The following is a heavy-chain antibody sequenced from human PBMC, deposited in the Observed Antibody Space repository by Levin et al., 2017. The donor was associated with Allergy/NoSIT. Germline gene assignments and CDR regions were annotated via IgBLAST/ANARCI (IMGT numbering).Heavy chain of an antibody. CDR1: GFTFSDYY. J-gene: IGHJ6*02. D-gene: IGHD4-17*01. CDR3: ARGFDDYGDYGPLVDYYYYGMDV. Sequence: GGSLRLSCAASGFTFSDYYMSWIRQAPGKGLEWVSYISSSGSTIYYADSVKGRFTISRDNAKNSLYLQMNSLRAEDTAVYYCARGFDDYGDYGPLVDYYYYGMDVWGQGTTVTVSS. CDR2: ISSSGSTI. V-gene: IGHV3-11*01.